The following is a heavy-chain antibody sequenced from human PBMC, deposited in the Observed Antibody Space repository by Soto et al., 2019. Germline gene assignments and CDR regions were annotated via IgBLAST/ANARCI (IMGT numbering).Heavy chain of an antibody. D-gene: IGHD2-15*01. CDR3: TKELGYCSGGSCYSRDYYYYYGMDV. J-gene: IGHJ6*02. Sequence: GGSLRLSCAASGFTFSGSAMHWVRQASGKGLEWVGRIRSKANSYATAYAASVKGRFTISRDDSKNTAYLQMNSLKTEDTAVYYCTKELGYCSGGSCYSRDYYYYYGMDVWGQGTTVTVSS. CDR1: GFTFSGSA. V-gene: IGHV3-73*01. CDR2: IRSKANSYAT.